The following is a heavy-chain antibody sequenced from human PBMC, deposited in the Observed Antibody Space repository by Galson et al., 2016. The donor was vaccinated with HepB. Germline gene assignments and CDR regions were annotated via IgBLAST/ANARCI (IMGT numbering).Heavy chain of an antibody. J-gene: IGHJ4*02. CDR1: GFTFGSYG. V-gene: IGHV3-23*01. CDR2: ISDTGDSS. D-gene: IGHD2-21*02. CDR3: AKEDRAYCGGDWDY. Sequence: SLRLSCAASGFTFGSYGMTWVRQAPGKGLAWVSAISDTGDSSHYADSVKGRFTISRDNSKNALYLQMNGLRAEDTAVYYCAKEDRAYCGGDWDYWGQGTLVTVSS.